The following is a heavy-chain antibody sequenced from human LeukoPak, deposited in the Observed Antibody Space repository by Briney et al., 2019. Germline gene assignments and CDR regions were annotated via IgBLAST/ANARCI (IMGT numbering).Heavy chain of an antibody. CDR1: GYSFTSYW. J-gene: IGHJ2*01. CDR2: ISPGDSDT. D-gene: IGHD6-19*01. Sequence: PGESLKISCKASGYSFTSYWIGWVRQMPGKGLEWMGIISPGDSDTRYSPSFQGQVTISADKSISTAYLHWSSLKASDTAMYYCARLTVAASGSYFDLWGRGTLVTVSS. CDR3: ARLTVAASGSYFDL. V-gene: IGHV5-51*01.